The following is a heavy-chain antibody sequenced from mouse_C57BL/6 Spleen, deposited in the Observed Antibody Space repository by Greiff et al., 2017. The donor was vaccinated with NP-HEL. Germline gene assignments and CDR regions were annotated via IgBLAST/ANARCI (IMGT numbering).Heavy chain of an antibody. V-gene: IGHV1-42*01. CDR2: INPSTGGT. J-gene: IGHJ3*01. Sequence: VHVKQSGPELVKPGASVKISCKASGYSFTGYYMNWVKQSPEKSLEWIGEINPSTGGTTYNQKFKAKATLTVDKSSSTAYMQLKSLTSEDSAVYYCARRGVYGYDVSWFAYWGQGTLVTVSA. CDR3: ARRGVYGYDVSWFAY. D-gene: IGHD2-2*01. CDR1: GYSFTGYY.